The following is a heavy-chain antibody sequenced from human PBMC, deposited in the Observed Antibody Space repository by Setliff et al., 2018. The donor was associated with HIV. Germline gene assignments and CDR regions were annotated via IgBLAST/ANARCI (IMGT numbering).Heavy chain of an antibody. CDR1: GFTFSNYA. J-gene: IGHJ4*02. V-gene: IGHV4-4*02. CDR2: IYHTGST. D-gene: IGHD1-1*01. CDR3: ARGASKELDY. Sequence: PGGSLRLSCAASGFTFSNYAMHWVRQPPGKGLEWIGEIYHTGSTNYNPSLKSRVTISVDKSKNQFSLKLSSVTAADTAVYYCARGASKELDYWGPGTLVTVSS.